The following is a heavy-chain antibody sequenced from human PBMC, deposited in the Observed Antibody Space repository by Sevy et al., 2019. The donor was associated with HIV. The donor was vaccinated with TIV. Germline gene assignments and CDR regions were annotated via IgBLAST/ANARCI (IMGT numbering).Heavy chain of an antibody. CDR3: AXXSFYXXXXXYYFYXXXGXXX. CDR1: GDSVSSNSAA. V-gene: IGHV6-1*01. J-gene: IGHJ6*02. D-gene: IGHD3-22*01. Sequence: KQSQTLSLTCAISGDSVSSNSAAWNWIRQSPSRGLEWLGRTYYRSKWYNDYAVSVKSRITINPDTSKNQFSLQLNSMTPEDTAXXYCAXXSFYXXXXXYYFYXXXGXXXXXQGTTVTVSS. CDR2: TYYRSKWYN.